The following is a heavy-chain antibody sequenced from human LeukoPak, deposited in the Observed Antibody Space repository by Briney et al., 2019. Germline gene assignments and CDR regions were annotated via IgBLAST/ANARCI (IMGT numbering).Heavy chain of an antibody. CDR2: MNPNSGNT. J-gene: IGHJ6*02. V-gene: IGHV1-8*01. CDR1: GYTFTSYD. Sequence: ASVKVSCKASGYTFTSYDINWVRQATGQGLEWMGWMNPNSGNTGYAQKFQGRVTMTRNTSISTAYMELSSLRSEDTAVSYCARMIAVGWPYYYYGMDVWGQGTTVTVSS. D-gene: IGHD3-22*01. CDR3: ARMIAVGWPYYYYGMDV.